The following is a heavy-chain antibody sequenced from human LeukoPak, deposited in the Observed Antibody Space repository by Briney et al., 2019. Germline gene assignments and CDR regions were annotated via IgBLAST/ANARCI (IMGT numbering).Heavy chain of an antibody. D-gene: IGHD2/OR15-2a*01. V-gene: IGHV3-73*01. Sequence: GGSLRLSCAASGFTFSGSAMHWVRQASGKGLEWVGRIRSKANSYATAYAASVKGRFTISRDDSKNTAYLQMNSLKTEDTAVYYCTSYFEYYFDYWGQGTLVTVSS. J-gene: IGHJ4*02. CDR2: IRSKANSYAT. CDR3: TSYFEYYFDY. CDR1: GFTFSGSA.